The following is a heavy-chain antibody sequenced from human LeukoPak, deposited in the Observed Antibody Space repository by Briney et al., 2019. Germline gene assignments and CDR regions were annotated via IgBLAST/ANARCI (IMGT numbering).Heavy chain of an antibody. CDR1: GGSISSFY. Sequence: SETLSLTCTVSGGSISSFYWSWIRQPPGKGLEWIGYIYYSGSTNYNPSLKSRVTISVDTSKNQFSLKLSSVTAADTAVYYCARNGADYDFWSGYYRGYYFDYWGQGTLVTVSS. CDR3: ARNGADYDFWSGYYRGYYFDY. D-gene: IGHD3-3*01. CDR2: IYYSGST. J-gene: IGHJ4*02. V-gene: IGHV4-59*08.